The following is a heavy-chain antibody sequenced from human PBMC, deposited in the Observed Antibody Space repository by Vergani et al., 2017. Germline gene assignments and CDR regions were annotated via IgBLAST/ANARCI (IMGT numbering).Heavy chain of an antibody. CDR3: AGAPIESDYDCFMDV. V-gene: IGHV4-34*01. CDR2: INHSGST. Sequence: QVQLQQWGAGLLKPSETLSLTCAVYGGSFSGYYWSWIRQPPGKGLEWIGEINHSGSTNYNPSLKSRVTISVDTSKNQFSLKLSSVTAAYTAVYYCAGAPIESDYDCFMDVWGKGTTVTVSS. CDR1: GGSFSGYY. D-gene: IGHD2/OR15-2a*01. J-gene: IGHJ6*03.